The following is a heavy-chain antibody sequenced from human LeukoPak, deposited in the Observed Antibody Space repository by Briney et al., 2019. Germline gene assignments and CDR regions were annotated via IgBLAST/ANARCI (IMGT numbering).Heavy chain of an antibody. CDR2: ISAYNGNT. Sequence: EASVKVSCKASGYTFTSYGISWVRQAPGQGLEWMGWISAYNGNTNYAQKLQGRVTMTTDTSTSTAYMELRSLRSDDTAVYYCARDRCSSTSCYTTAYNWFDPWGQGTLVTVSS. CDR1: GYTFTSYG. CDR3: ARDRCSSTSCYTTAYNWFDP. D-gene: IGHD2-2*02. V-gene: IGHV1-18*01. J-gene: IGHJ5*02.